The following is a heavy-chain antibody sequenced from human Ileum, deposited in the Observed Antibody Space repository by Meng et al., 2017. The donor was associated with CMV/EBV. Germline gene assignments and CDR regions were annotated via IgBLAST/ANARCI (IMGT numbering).Heavy chain of an antibody. Sequence: ASVKVSCKASGYTFTGYYMHWVRQAPGQGLEWMGWINPNSGGANYAQKFQGRVTMTRDTAITTAYMELSSLTADDTAVYYCARIVPTTLGLVVGSGGMDVWGQGTTVTVSS. J-gene: IGHJ6*02. V-gene: IGHV1-2*02. CDR2: INPNSGGA. D-gene: IGHD2-2*01. CDR3: ARIVPTTLGLVVGSGGMDV. CDR1: GYTFTGYY.